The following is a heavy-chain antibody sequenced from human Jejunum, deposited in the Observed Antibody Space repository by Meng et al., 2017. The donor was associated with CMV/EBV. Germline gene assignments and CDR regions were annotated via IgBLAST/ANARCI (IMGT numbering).Heavy chain of an antibody. CDR3: AKPGPYYDILTGYFKMEYYFDY. D-gene: IGHD3-9*01. J-gene: IGHJ4*02. Sequence: MNWVRQAPGKGLEWVSGISGSGGSTYYADSVKGRFTISRDNSKNTLYLQMNSLRAEDTAVYYCAKPGPYYDILTGYFKMEYYFDYWGQGTLVTVSS. CDR2: ISGSGGST. V-gene: IGHV3-23*01.